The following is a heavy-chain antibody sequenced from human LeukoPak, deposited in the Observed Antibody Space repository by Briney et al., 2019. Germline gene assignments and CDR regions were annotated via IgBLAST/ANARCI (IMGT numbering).Heavy chain of an antibody. V-gene: IGHV3-53*01. D-gene: IGHD4-17*01. CDR2: IYSGGST. J-gene: IGHJ4*02. CDR1: GFTVSSNY. CDR3: AIDDYGTLFYY. Sequence: GGSLRLSCAASGFTVSSNYMSWVRQAPGKGLERVSVIYSGGSTFYADSVKGRFTISRDNSKNTLYLQMNSLRAEDTAVYYCAIDDYGTLFYYWGQGTLVTVSS.